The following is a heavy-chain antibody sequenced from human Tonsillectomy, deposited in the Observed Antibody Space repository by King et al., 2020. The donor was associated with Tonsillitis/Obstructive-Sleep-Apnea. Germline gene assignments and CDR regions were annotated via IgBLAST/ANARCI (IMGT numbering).Heavy chain of an antibody. J-gene: IGHJ5*02. CDR3: ARVGYSYGLLLGWFDP. D-gene: IGHD5-18*01. CDR1: GGTFSSYA. Sequence: QLVQSGAEVKKPGSSVKVSCKASGGTFSSYAISWVRQAPGQGLEWMGGIIPILGTANYAQKFQGRVTITADESTSTAYMELSSLRSEDTAVYYCARVGYSYGLLLGWFDPWGQGTLGTVSS. CDR2: IIPILGTA. V-gene: IGHV1-69*01.